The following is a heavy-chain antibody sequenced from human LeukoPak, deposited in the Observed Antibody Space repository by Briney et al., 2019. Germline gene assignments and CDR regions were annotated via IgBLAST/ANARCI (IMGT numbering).Heavy chain of an antibody. Sequence: GASVKLSCKASGYTFTSYGISWLRRAPGQGLGWMGGFSAYNGNTNYPQKLQGRVTMTTDTSTSTAYMELRSLRSDDTGVYYCVRVDGDYVYNYWGQGTLVTVSS. CDR3: VRVDGDYVYNY. D-gene: IGHD4-17*01. CDR1: GYTFTSYG. CDR2: FSAYNGNT. V-gene: IGHV1-18*01. J-gene: IGHJ4*02.